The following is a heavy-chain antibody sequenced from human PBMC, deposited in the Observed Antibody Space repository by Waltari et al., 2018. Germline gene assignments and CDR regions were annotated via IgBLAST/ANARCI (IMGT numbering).Heavy chain of an antibody. D-gene: IGHD4-4*01. Sequence: EVQLLESGGGLVQPGGSLRLSCAASGFTFSSYAMSWVRQAPGQGLEWVSVIYTGGSTYYADSVKGRFTVSRDDSKNTLYLQMNSLRPEDTALYYCAKGATTVATTPDHWGQGTLVTVSS. J-gene: IGHJ4*02. CDR2: IYTGGST. V-gene: IGHV3-23*03. CDR3: AKGATTVATTPDH. CDR1: GFTFSSYA.